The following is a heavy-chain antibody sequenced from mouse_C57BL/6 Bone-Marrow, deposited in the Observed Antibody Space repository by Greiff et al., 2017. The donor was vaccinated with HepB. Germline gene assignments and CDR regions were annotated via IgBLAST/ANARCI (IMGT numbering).Heavy chain of an antibody. V-gene: IGHV6-3*01. CDR2: IRLKSDNYAT. Sequence: EVKLMESGGGLVQPGGSMKLSCVASGFTFSNYWMNWVRQSPEKGLEWVAQIRLKSDNYATHYAESVKGRFTISRDDSKSSVYLQMNNLRAEDTGIYYCTIIYYDFYWYFDVWGTGTTVTVSS. CDR3: TIIYYDFYWYFDV. J-gene: IGHJ1*03. CDR1: GFTFSNYW. D-gene: IGHD2-4*01.